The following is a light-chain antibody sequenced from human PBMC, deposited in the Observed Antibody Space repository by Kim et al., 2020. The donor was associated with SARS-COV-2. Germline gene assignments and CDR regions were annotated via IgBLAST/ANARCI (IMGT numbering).Light chain of an antibody. V-gene: IGLV4-69*01. Sequence: QPVLTQSPSASASLGASVRLTCTLSSRHSTNAIAWHQQQPEKGPRFLMTVNSDGSQNKGDGIPDRFSASSSGTERYLTISSRQSDDEADYYCQTWGAGNSGVFGGGTQLTVL. CDR2: VNSDGSQ. CDR3: QTWGAGNSGV. J-gene: IGLJ2*01. CDR1: SRHSTNA.